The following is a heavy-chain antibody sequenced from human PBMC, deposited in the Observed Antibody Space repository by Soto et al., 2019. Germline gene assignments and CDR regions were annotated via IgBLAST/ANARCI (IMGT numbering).Heavy chain of an antibody. CDR2: ISYDGSNK. V-gene: IGHV3-30*18. Sequence: QVQLVESGGGVVQPGRSLRLCCAASGFTFSSYGMHWVRQAPGKGLEWVAVISYDGSNKYYADSVKGRFTISRDNSKNTLYLQMNSLRAEDTAVYYCAKAGDYNYGMDVWGQGTTVTVSS. CDR3: AKAGDYNYGMDV. CDR1: GFTFSSYG. J-gene: IGHJ6*02.